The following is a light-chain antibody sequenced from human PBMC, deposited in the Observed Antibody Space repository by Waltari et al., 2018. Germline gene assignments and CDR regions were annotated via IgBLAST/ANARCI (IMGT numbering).Light chain of an antibody. CDR2: GIS. CDR1: QTIPRY. CDR3: QQSTSIPLT. Sequence: DIQMTQSPSSLSASVGDRVTITCRASQTIPRYLNWYQQKPGKAPKLLIYGISNLHSGVPSRSSGSGSGTDFTLTISSLQPEDFATYYCQQSTSIPLTFGGGTKVDIK. J-gene: IGKJ4*01. V-gene: IGKV1-39*01.